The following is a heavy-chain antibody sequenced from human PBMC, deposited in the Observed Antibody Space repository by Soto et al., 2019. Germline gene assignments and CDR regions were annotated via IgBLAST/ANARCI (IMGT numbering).Heavy chain of an antibody. CDR3: ARVDFGGNSYYFDY. CDR2: VWFDGSIQ. J-gene: IGHJ4*02. Sequence: GGSLRLSCVASGFTFSDYGIHWVRQAPDKGLEGVAVVWFDGSIQYYGDSVKGRFAISRDNSNNTVDLQMNNLRAEDTAVYYCARVDFGGNSYYFDYWGQGTPVTVSS. CDR1: GFTFSDYG. V-gene: IGHV3-33*01. D-gene: IGHD1-7*01.